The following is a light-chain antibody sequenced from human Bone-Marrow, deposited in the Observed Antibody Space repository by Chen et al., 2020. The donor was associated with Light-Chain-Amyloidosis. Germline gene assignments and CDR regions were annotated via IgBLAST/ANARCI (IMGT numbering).Light chain of an antibody. Sequence: SYELPQPPSVSVSPGQTARITCSGDDLPTKYAYWYQQKPGQAPVLVIHRDTERPSGISERFSGYSSGTTATLTISGVQAEDEADYHCQSADSSGTYEVIFGGGTKLTVL. CDR2: RDT. V-gene: IGLV3-25*03. CDR3: QSADSSGTYEVI. CDR1: DLPTKY. J-gene: IGLJ2*01.